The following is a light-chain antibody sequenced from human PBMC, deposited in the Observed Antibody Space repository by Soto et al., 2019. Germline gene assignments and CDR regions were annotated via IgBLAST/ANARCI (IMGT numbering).Light chain of an antibody. J-gene: IGKJ1*01. CDR3: QHYDTFSWT. CDR1: EDIDTS. Sequence: DIQMTQSPSTLSVSLGDRITITCRASEDIDTSLAWFQQRPGKAPKVLIAGASGLMNGVPSTFSGSGSGTEFALTISRVQPDDFATYFCQHYDTFSWTFGQGTKVEMK. V-gene: IGKV1-5*01. CDR2: GAS.